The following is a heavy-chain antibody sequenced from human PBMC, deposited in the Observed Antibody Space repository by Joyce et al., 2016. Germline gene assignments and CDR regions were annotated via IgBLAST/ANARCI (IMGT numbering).Heavy chain of an antibody. CDR2: IIPVFGTT. V-gene: IGHV1-69*01. Sequence: QAQLVQSGAEVKKPGSSVKVYCKAYGGTFSTSAISWVRQAPGQGLEWLRWIIPVFGTTKYTQKFQGRVTISADESTSTAYMEVNSLRSEYTAVYYFAMGVVAHNGGNYYFYYMDVWGKGTTVTVSS. D-gene: IGHD2-15*01. CDR1: GGTFSTSA. CDR3: AMGVVAHNGGNYYFYYMDV. J-gene: IGHJ6*03.